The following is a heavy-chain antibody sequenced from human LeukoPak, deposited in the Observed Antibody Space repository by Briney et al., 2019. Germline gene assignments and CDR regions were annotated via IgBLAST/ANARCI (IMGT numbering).Heavy chain of an antibody. D-gene: IGHD3-9*01. J-gene: IGHJ4*02. CDR3: ARAHYDILTGYYKRTYYFDY. CDR2: ISAYNGNT. Sequence: ASVKVSCKASGYTFTGYYMHWVRQAPGQGLEWMGWISAYNGNTNYAQKLQGRVTMTTDTSTSTAYMELRSLRSDDTAVYYCARAHYDILTGYYKRTYYFDYWGQGTLVTVSS. V-gene: IGHV1-18*04. CDR1: GYTFTGYY.